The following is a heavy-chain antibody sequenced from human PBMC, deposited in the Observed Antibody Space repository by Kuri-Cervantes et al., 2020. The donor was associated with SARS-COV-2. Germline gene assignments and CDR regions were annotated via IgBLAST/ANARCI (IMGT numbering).Heavy chain of an antibody. D-gene: IGHD3-10*01. CDR2: ISSSGSTI. Sequence: GGSLRPSCAASGFTFSSYEMNWVRQAPGKGLEWVSYISSSGSTIYYADSVKGRFTISRDNAKNSLYLQMNSLRAEDTAVYYCARVPYYGSGKFYFDYWGQGTLVTVSS. CDR3: ARVPYYGSGKFYFDY. J-gene: IGHJ4*02. V-gene: IGHV3-48*03. CDR1: GFTFSSYE.